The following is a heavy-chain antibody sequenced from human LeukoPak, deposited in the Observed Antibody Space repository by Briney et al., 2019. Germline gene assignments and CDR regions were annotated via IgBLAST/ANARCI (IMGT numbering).Heavy chain of an antibody. V-gene: IGHV3-48*01. CDR2: ISSSSSTI. J-gene: IGHJ3*02. CDR1: GFTFGSYS. D-gene: IGHD2-2*01. CDR3: VVVVPAPSDAFDI. Sequence: GGSLRLSCAVYGFTFGSYSMNWVRQAPGKGLEWVSYISSSSSTIYYADSVKGRFTISRDNAKNSLYLQMNSLRAEDTAVYYCVVVVPAPSDAFDIWGQGTMVTVSS.